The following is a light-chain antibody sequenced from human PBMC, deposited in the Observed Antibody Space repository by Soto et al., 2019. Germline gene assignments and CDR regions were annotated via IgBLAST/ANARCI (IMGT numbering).Light chain of an antibody. CDR2: ASS. CDR1: YNIRNS. Sequence: IQMTQSPSSLSASVGESVTIICRASYNIRNSLNWYQQKQGKAPEFLIYASSILQSGVPSRFSGSAYGTDVTLTISSLQTEDFATYYCQQSYSSPLTFGQGTKVDIK. J-gene: IGKJ1*01. CDR3: QQSYSSPLT. V-gene: IGKV1-39*01.